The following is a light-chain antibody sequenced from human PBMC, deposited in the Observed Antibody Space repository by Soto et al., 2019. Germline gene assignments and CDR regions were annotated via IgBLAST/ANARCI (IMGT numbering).Light chain of an antibody. CDR2: GAS. J-gene: IGKJ2*01. CDR3: QQYGSSPPYT. Sequence: EIVLTQSPGTLSLSPGERATLSCRASQSVSSSYLAWYQQKPGQAPRLLIYGASSRATSIPDRFSGSGSGTDFTLTISRLEPEYCAVYYCQQYGSSPPYTFGQGTKLEIK. CDR1: QSVSSSY. V-gene: IGKV3-20*01.